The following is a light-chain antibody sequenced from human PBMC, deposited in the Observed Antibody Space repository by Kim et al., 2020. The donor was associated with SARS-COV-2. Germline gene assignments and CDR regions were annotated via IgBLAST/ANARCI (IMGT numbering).Light chain of an antibody. V-gene: IGKV1-39*01. CDR3: QQSYSILLPWT. J-gene: IGKJ1*01. Sequence: DIQMTQSPSSLSASVGDRVTITCRASQSISSYLNWYQQKPGKAPKLLIYAASSLQSGVPSRFSGSGSGTDFTLTISSLQPEDFATYYCQQSYSILLPWTFGQGTKVDIK. CDR2: AAS. CDR1: QSISSY.